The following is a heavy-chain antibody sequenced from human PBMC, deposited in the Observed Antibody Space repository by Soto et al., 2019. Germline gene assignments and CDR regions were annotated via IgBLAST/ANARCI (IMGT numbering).Heavy chain of an antibody. J-gene: IGHJ4*02. V-gene: IGHV3-30-3*01. Sequence: GGSRRLSRAASGFTFSSYAMHWVRQAPGKGLEWVAVISYDGSNKYYADSVKGRFTISRDNSKNTLYLQMNSLRAEDTAVYYCARVLRRDGYNFLDYWGQGTLVTVSS. CDR2: ISYDGSNK. CDR1: GFTFSSYA. D-gene: IGHD5-12*01. CDR3: ARVLRRDGYNFLDY.